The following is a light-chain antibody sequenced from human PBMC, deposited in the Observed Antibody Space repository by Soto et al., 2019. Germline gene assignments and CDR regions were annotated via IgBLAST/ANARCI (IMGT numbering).Light chain of an antibody. CDR1: RSISAW. CDR3: LQDYTYPLT. V-gene: IGKV1-5*03. J-gene: IGKJ1*01. CDR2: TAS. Sequence: DIQMTQSPSTLSASVGDRVSINCRASRSISAWLAWYQQQPAKAPRLLLYTASTLEIGVPSRFSGSGSGTAFTLTIRSLQPDAFATYYCLQDYTYPLTFGQGTKVDIK.